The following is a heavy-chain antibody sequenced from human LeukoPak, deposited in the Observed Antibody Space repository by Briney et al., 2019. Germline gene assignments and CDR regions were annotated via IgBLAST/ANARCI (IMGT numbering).Heavy chain of an antibody. J-gene: IGHJ4*02. V-gene: IGHV3-20*04. CDR3: ARGLGGYTSSQAY. CDR2: VKWNGGST. CDR1: GFTFDDYG. D-gene: IGHD6-13*01. Sequence: GGSLRLSCAASGFTFDDYGMSWVRQAPGKGLEWVSGVKWNGGSTGYADSVKGRFTISRDNAKNTLYLQMNSLRAEDTAVYYCARGLGGYTSSQAYWGQGTLVTVSS.